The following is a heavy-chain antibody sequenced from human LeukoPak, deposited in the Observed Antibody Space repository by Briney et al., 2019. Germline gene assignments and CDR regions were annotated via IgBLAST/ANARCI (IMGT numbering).Heavy chain of an antibody. J-gene: IGHJ3*02. D-gene: IGHD3-22*01. CDR2: IYYSGST. V-gene: IGHV4-61*05. CDR3: ARAYYYDSSGYYWPRPKGAFDI. CDR1: GGSISSSSYS. Sequence: SETLSLTCTVSGGSISSSSYSWGWIRQPPGKGLEWIGYIYYSGSTNYNPSLKSRVTISVDTSKNQFSLKLSSVTAADTAVYYCARAYYYDSSGYYWPRPKGAFDIWGQGTMVTVSS.